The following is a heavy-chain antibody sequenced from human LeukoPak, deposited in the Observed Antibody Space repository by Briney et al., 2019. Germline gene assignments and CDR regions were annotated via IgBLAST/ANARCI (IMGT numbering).Heavy chain of an antibody. V-gene: IGHV3-21*01. Sequence: GGSLRLSCAASGFTFSSYGMSWVRQAPGKGLEWVSSIGGSSSDIYYAASVKGRFTISRDNAKNSLYLQMKSLRAEDTAVYYCARRGFHDYSGFDYWGQGTLVTVSS. D-gene: IGHD1-26*01. CDR2: IGGSSSDI. J-gene: IGHJ4*02. CDR1: GFTFSSYG. CDR3: ARRGFHDYSGFDY.